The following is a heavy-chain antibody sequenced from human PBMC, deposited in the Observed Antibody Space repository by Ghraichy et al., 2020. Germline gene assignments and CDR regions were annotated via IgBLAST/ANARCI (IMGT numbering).Heavy chain of an antibody. CDR2: INHSGST. CDR3: ARATYISRGKVFDY. D-gene: IGHD3-16*01. V-gene: IGHV4-34*01. J-gene: IGHJ4*02. Sequence: SETLSLTCAVYGGSFSGYYWSWIRQPPGKGLEWIGEINHSGSTNYNPSLKSRVTISVDTSKNQFSLKLSSVTAADTAVYYCARATYISRGKVFDYWGQGTLVTVSS. CDR1: GGSFSGYY.